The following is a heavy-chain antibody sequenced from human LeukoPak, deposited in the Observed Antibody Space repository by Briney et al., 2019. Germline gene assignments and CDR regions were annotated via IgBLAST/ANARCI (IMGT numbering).Heavy chain of an antibody. CDR3: ARVRVVVPAAIEGGDYYYYYMDV. CDR1: GGSISSGSYY. V-gene: IGHV4-61*02. D-gene: IGHD2-2*02. J-gene: IGHJ6*03. Sequence: PSETLSLTCTVSGGSISSGSYYWSWIRQPAGKGLEWIGRIYTSGSTNYNPSLKSRVTISVDTSKNQFSLKLSSVTAADTAVYYCARVRVVVPAAIEGGDYYYYYMDVWGKGTTVTVSS. CDR2: IYTSGST.